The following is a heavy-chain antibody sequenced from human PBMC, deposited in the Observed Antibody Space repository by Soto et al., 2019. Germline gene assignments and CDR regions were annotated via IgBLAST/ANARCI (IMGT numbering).Heavy chain of an antibody. CDR2: IYPDDSDT. D-gene: IGHD3-10*01. V-gene: IGHV5-51*01. J-gene: IGHJ5*02. CDR3: ARHGPSGSENYSNWLDP. Sequence: GESLKISCEGSGYRFSDYWIAWVRQMPGKGLEWMGIIYPDDSDTRYSPSFQGQVTISADKSISTAYLPWSSLKASDTAIYYCARHGPSGSENYSNWLDPWGRGTLVTVSS. CDR1: GYRFSDYW.